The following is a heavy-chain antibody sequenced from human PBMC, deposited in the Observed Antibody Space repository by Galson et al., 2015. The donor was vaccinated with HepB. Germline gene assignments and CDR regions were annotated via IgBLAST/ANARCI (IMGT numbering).Heavy chain of an antibody. Sequence: ETLSLTCAVYGGSFNDYYWNWIRQPPGKGLEWIGEINHSGSSNYKPSLQSRVTISVDTSKNHFSLKLKSVIAADTAVYFCARDRPTHSYGVDVWGQGTTVSVSS. CDR1: GGSFNDYY. D-gene: IGHD1-1*01. V-gene: IGHV4-34*01. CDR2: INHSGSS. J-gene: IGHJ6*02. CDR3: ARDRPTHSYGVDV.